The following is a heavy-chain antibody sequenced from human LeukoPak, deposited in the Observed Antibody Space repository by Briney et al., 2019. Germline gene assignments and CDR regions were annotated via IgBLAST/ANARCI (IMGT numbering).Heavy chain of an antibody. J-gene: IGHJ6*03. CDR1: GGPFSGYY. CDR2: INHSEST. V-gene: IGHV4-34*01. Sequence: SETLSLTCAVYGGPFSGYYWTCIRKPPAKGLERMGDINHSESTNYNPSLKSRVTISVDTSKIQLSLKLSSVTAADTSVYYCARVVDPGGYYYFNYMDVWGKGTTVTVSS. D-gene: IGHD3-16*01. CDR3: ARVVDPGGYYYFNYMDV.